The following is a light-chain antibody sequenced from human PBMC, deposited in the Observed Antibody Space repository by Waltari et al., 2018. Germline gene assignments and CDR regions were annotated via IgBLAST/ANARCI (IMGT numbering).Light chain of an antibody. CDR2: DAS. CDR3: HQRSTLPLLT. V-gene: IGKV3-11*01. CDR1: QRVSTC. J-gene: IGKJ4*01. Sequence: IVLTQSPDTLSLSPGESDTLSCRASQRVSTCLAWCQHKRGQAPRHLSMDASNRTPASPAGCICSGSGKDFSLISNSLEPEEFAIYYCHQRSTLPLLTYGGGTKVEIK.